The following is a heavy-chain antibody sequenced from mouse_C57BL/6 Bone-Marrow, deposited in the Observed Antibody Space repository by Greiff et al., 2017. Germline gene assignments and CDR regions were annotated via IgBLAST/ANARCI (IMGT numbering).Heavy chain of an antibody. Sequence: EVKLVESGGGLVKPGGSLKLSCAASGFTFSSYAMSWVRQTPEKRLEWVATISDGGSYTYYPDNVKGRFTISRDNAKNNLYLQMSHLKSEDTAMYYCAKEAGDYWGQGTSVTVSS. V-gene: IGHV5-4*01. J-gene: IGHJ4*01. D-gene: IGHD3-3*01. CDR3: AKEAGDY. CDR1: GFTFSSYA. CDR2: ISDGGSYT.